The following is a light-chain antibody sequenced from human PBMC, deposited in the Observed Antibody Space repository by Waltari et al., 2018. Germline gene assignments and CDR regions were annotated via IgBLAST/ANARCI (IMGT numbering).Light chain of an antibody. Sequence: QSALTQPRPVSGSPGQSVTISCTGTSSDVGGYNYVSWYQQHPGKPPKLMIYDVSKRPSGVPDRFSGSKSGNTASLTISGLQAEDEADYYCCSYAGSYTLWVFGGGTKLTVL. J-gene: IGLJ3*02. CDR2: DVS. CDR3: CSYAGSYTLWV. V-gene: IGLV2-11*01. CDR1: SSDVGGYNY.